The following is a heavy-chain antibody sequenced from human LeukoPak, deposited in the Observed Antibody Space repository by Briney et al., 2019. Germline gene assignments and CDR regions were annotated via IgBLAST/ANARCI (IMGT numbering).Heavy chain of an antibody. CDR3: AREVPQARPFDY. CDR2: IGSSSSYI. Sequence: GGSLRLSCAASGFTFSSYSMNWVRQAPGKGLEWVSSIGSSSSYIYYADSVKGRFTISRDNAKNSLYLQMNSLRAEDTAVYYCAREVPQARPFDYWGQGTLVTVSS. D-gene: IGHD6-6*01. V-gene: IGHV3-21*01. CDR1: GFTFSSYS. J-gene: IGHJ4*02.